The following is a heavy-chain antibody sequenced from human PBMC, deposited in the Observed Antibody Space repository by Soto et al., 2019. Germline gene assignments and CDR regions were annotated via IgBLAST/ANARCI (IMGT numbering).Heavy chain of an antibody. CDR1: GFTFSSYA. Sequence: PGGSLRLSCAASGFTFSSYAMHWVRQAPGKGLEWVAVISYDGSNKYYADSVKGRFTISRDNSKNTLYLQMNSLRAEDTAVYYCARGLYDSSGYFAAPDFDWYFDLWGRGTLVTVSS. D-gene: IGHD3-22*01. CDR2: ISYDGSNK. V-gene: IGHV3-30-3*01. CDR3: ARGLYDSSGYFAAPDFDWYFDL. J-gene: IGHJ2*01.